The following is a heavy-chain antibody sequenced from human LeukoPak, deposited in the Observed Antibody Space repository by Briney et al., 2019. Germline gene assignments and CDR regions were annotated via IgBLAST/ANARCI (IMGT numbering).Heavy chain of an antibody. D-gene: IGHD2-2*01. J-gene: IGHJ4*02. V-gene: IGHV4-4*09. CDR2: ILTSGTT. Sequence: SETLSLTCTVSNGSISSYHWSWVRQPPGKGLEWIGYILTSGTTNYNPSLKSRVTISVDTSKNQFSLKLSSVTAADTAVYYCAREPYCSSTSCYVFYYWGQGTLVTVSS. CDR3: AREPYCSSTSCYVFYY. CDR1: NGSISSYH.